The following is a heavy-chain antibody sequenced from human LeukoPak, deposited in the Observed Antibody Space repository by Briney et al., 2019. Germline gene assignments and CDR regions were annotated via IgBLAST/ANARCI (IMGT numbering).Heavy chain of an antibody. Sequence: PGGTLRLSCAASGFTFSSYGMSWVRQAPGKVLEWVSAISGSGGSTYYADSVKGRFTISRDNSKNTLYLQMNSLRAEDTAVYYCARYRSYFDYWGQGTLVTVSS. D-gene: IGHD5-12*01. CDR2: ISGSGGST. CDR3: ARYRSYFDY. V-gene: IGHV3-23*01. CDR1: GFTFSSYG. J-gene: IGHJ4*02.